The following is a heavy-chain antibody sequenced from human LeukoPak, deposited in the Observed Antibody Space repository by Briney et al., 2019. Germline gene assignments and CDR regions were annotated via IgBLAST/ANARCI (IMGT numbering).Heavy chain of an antibody. CDR2: ISSSGSTI. D-gene: IGHD6-19*01. CDR3: ARADIAVAGTYDY. V-gene: IGHV3-48*03. CDR1: GFTFSSYA. J-gene: IGHJ4*02. Sequence: GGSLRLSCAASGFTFSSYAMSWVRQAPGKGLEWVSYISSSGSTIYYADSVKGRFTISRDNAKNSLYLQMNSLRAEDTAVYYCARADIAVAGTYDYWGQGTLVTVSS.